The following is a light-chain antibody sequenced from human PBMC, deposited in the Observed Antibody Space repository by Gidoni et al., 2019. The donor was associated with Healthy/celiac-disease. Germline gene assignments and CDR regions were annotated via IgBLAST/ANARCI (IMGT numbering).Light chain of an antibody. CDR1: SSDVGGYNY. V-gene: IGLV2-14*01. CDR3: SSYTSSSTLV. CDR2: EVS. J-gene: IGLJ2*01. Sequence: QSALTQPAPVSGSPGQSITISCTGTSSDVGGYNYVSWYHQHPGKAPKLMIYEVSNRPSGVSNRFSGSKSGNTASLTISGLQAEDEADYYCSSYTSSSTLVFGGGTKLTVL.